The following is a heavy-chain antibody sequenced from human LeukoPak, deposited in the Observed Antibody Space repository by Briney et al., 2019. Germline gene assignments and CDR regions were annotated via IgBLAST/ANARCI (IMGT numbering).Heavy chain of an antibody. Sequence: SETLSLTCTVSGGSISSGYYWGWIRQPPGKGLEWIGSIYHSGSTYYNPSLKSRVTISVDTSKNQFSLKLSSVTAADTAVYYCARQDNLTTRDAFDIWGQGTMVTVSS. CDR1: GGSISSGYY. J-gene: IGHJ3*02. CDR2: IYHSGST. D-gene: IGHD3-22*01. V-gene: IGHV4-38-2*02. CDR3: ARQDNLTTRDAFDI.